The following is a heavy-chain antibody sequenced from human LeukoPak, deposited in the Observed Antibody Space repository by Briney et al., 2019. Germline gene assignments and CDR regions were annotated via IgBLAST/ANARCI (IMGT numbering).Heavy chain of an antibody. V-gene: IGHV4-61*02. CDR3: ARGYQLQPDAFDI. CDR2: IYTSGST. J-gene: IGHJ3*02. Sequence: SETLSLTCTVSGGSISSGSYYWSWIRQPAGKGLEWIGRIYTSGSTNYNPSLKSRVTISVDTSKNQFSLKLSSVTAADTAVYYCARGYQLQPDAFDIWGQGTMVTVSS. D-gene: IGHD2-2*01. CDR1: GGSISSGSYY.